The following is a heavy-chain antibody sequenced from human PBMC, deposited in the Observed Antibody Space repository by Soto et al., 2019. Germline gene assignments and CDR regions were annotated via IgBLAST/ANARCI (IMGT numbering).Heavy chain of an antibody. V-gene: IGHV3-15*01. D-gene: IGHD3-10*01. CDR2: IKSKTDGGTT. CDR1: GFTFSNAW. Sequence: GGSLRLSCAASGFTFSNAWMSWVRQAPGKGLEWVGRIKSKTDGGTTDYAAPVKGRFTISRDDSKNTLYLQMNSPKTEDTAVYYCTTDILWLIGMDVWGQGTTVTVSS. J-gene: IGHJ6*02. CDR3: TTDILWLIGMDV.